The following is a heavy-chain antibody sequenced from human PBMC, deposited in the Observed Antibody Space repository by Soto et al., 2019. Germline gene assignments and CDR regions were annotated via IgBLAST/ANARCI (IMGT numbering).Heavy chain of an antibody. V-gene: IGHV3-21*02. CDR1: DFTSTYFY. CDR2: INTGYI. Sequence: EVQLVESGEGLVKLGGPMGLPCAASDFTSTYFYRTGVAQSQGRGMGWVASINTGYIYYEDSVKGRFTISRDSAKNSLFLQMNYLGADDTAKYYCARVTPPLGSCTGGDCFRGGWFDPWGRGALVTVSS. J-gene: IGHJ5*02. D-gene: IGHD2-8*02. CDR3: ARVTPPLGSCTGGDCFRGGWFDP.